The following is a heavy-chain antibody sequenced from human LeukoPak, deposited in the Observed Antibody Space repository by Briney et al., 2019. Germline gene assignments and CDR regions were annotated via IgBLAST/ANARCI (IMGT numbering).Heavy chain of an antibody. CDR2: IYYSGST. CDR3: ARYGYSSSWYYNWFDP. CDR1: GGSISSSSYY. Sequence: PSETLSLTCTVSGGSISSSSYYWGWIRQPPGKGLGWIGSIYYSGSTYYNPSLKSRVTISVDTSKNQFSLKLSSVTAADTAVYYCARYGYSSSWYYNWFDPWGQGTLVTVSS. V-gene: IGHV4-39*07. D-gene: IGHD6-13*01. J-gene: IGHJ5*02.